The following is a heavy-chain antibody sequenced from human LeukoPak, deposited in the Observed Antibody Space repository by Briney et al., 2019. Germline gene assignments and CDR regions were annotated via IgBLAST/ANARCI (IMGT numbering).Heavy chain of an antibody. J-gene: IGHJ6*03. D-gene: IGHD5-12*01. CDR1: GGSISSYY. CDR3: ASGIRTAYEGYYYMDV. Sequence: SETLSLTCTVSGGSISSYYWSWIRQPPGKGLEWIGYIYYSGSTNYNPSLKSRVTISVDTSKNQFSLKLSSVTAADTAVYYCASGIRTAYEGYYYMDVWGKGTTVTVSS. CDR2: IYYSGST. V-gene: IGHV4-59*12.